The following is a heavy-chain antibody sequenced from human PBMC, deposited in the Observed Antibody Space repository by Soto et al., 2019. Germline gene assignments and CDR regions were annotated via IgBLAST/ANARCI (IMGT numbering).Heavy chain of an antibody. J-gene: IGHJ5*02. CDR1: GFTFDDYA. CDR2: ISWNSGTI. CDR3: ARDARNWNRYNWFDP. D-gene: IGHD1-1*01. Sequence: GGSLRLSCAASGFTFDDYAMHWVRQAPGKGLEWVSGISWNSGTIGYADSVKGRFTISRDNAKNSLYLQINSLRPEDTAVYYCARDARNWNRYNWFDPWGQGTLVTVSS. V-gene: IGHV3-9*01.